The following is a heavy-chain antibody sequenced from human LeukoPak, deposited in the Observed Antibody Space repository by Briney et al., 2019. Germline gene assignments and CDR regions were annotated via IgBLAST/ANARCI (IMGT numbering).Heavy chain of an antibody. Sequence: GESLKISCKGSGFIFTNYWIGWVRQMPGKGLEWMGIVHPGDSNTRYGPSFQGQVTISADKSINTAYLQWNSLKASDTAMYYCARQRYNWNYVDYWGQGTLVTVSS. V-gene: IGHV5-51*01. CDR3: ARQRYNWNYVDY. D-gene: IGHD1-7*01. CDR2: VHPGDSNT. CDR1: GFIFTNYW. J-gene: IGHJ4*02.